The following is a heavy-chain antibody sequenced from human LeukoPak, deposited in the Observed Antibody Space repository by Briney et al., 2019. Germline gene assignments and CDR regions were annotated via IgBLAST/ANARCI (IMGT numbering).Heavy chain of an antibody. V-gene: IGHV3-7*01. Sequence: GGSLRLSCAASGFTFSSYWMSWVRQAPGKGLEWVANIKQDGSEKYYVDSVKGRFTISRDNSKNTLYLQMNSLRAEDTAVYYCAKDFSITGRLGYCSSTSCYQPNYYYMDVWGKGTTVTVSS. CDR2: IKQDGSEK. J-gene: IGHJ6*03. D-gene: IGHD2-2*01. CDR1: GFTFSSYW. CDR3: AKDFSITGRLGYCSSTSCYQPNYYYMDV.